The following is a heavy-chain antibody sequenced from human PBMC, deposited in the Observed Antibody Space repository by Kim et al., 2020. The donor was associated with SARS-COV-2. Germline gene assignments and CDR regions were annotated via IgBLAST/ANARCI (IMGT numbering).Heavy chain of an antibody. CDR3: ARYRAAAGLLFDY. Sequence: SETLSLTCTVSGGSISSYYWSWIRQPPGKGLEWIGYIYYSGSTNYNPSLKSRVTISVDTSKNQFSLKLSSVTAADTAVYYCARYRAAAGLLFDYWGQGTL. J-gene: IGHJ4*02. CDR1: GGSISSYY. D-gene: IGHD6-13*01. V-gene: IGHV4-59*13. CDR2: IYYSGST.